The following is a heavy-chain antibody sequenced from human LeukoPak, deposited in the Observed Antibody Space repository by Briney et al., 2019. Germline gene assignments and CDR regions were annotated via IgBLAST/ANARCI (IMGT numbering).Heavy chain of an antibody. CDR2: ISSSSSYI. J-gene: IGHJ6*02. V-gene: IGHV3-21*01. CDR3: ARVLTEYCTNGVCPNPYYYYYGMDV. CDR1: GFTFSSYS. D-gene: IGHD2-8*01. Sequence: SGGSLRLSCAASGFTFSSYSMNWVRQAPGKGLEWVSSISSSSSYIYYADSVKGGFTISRDNAKNSLYLQMNSLRAEDTAVYYCARVLTEYCTNGVCPNPYYYYYGMDVWGQGTPVTVSS.